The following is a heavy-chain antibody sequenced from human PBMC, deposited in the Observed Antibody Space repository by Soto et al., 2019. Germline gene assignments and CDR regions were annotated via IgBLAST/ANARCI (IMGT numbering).Heavy chain of an antibody. V-gene: IGHV3-33*01. CDR3: ARDTYDYGDYLYYYYYGMDV. J-gene: IGHJ6*02. Sequence: QVPLVESGGGVVQPGRSLRLSCAASGFTFSSYGMHWVRQAPGKGLEWVAVIWYDGSNKYYADSVKGRFTISRDNSKNTLYLQMNSLRAEDTAVYYCARDTYDYGDYLYYYYYGMDVWGQGTTVTVSS. CDR1: GFTFSSYG. D-gene: IGHD4-17*01. CDR2: IWYDGSNK.